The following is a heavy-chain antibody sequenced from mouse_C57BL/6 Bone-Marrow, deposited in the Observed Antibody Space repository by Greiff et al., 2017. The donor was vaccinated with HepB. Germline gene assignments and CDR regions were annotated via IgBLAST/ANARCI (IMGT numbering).Heavy chain of an antibody. CDR2: ISYDGSN. CDR3: AKCGFAY. CDR1: GYSITSGYY. Sequence: VQLKESGPGLVKPSQSLSLTCSVTGYSITSGYYWNWIRQFPGNKLEWMGYISYDGSNNYNPSLKNRISITRDTSKNQFFLKLNSVTTEDTATYYCAKCGFAYWGQGTLVTVSA. J-gene: IGHJ3*01. V-gene: IGHV3-6*01.